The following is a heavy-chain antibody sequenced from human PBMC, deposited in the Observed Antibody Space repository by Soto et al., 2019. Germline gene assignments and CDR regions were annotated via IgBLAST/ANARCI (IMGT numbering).Heavy chain of an antibody. CDR2: IYPGDSDT. Sequence: GESLKISCKGSGYSFTSYWIGWVRQMPGKGLEWMGIIYPGDSDTRYSPSFQGQVTISADKSISTAYLQWSSLKASDTAMYYCARLTVTTTTWGLNWFDPWGQGTLVTVSS. D-gene: IGHD4-17*01. CDR1: GYSFTSYW. J-gene: IGHJ5*02. CDR3: ARLTVTTTTWGLNWFDP. V-gene: IGHV5-51*01.